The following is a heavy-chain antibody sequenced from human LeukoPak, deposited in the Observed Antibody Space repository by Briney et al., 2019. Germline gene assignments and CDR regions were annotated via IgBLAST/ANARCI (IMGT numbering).Heavy chain of an antibody. J-gene: IGHJ3*02. CDR1: GGSFSGYY. CDR3: ARDRGRWEPDAFDI. V-gene: IGHV4-34*01. CDR2: INHSGST. Sequence: SETLSLTCAVYGGSFSGYYWSWIRQPPGKGLEWIGEINHSGSTNYNPSLKSRVTISVDTSKNQFSLKLSSVTAADTAVYYCARDRGRWEPDAFDIWGQGTMVTVSS. D-gene: IGHD1-26*01.